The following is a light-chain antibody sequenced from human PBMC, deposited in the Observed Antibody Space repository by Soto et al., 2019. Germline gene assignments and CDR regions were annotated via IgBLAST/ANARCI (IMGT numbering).Light chain of an antibody. V-gene: IGKV3-15*01. CDR3: QQYDLATG. J-gene: IGKJ4*01. Sequence: EIVMTQSPDTLSVSPGERATLSCRASQSVSTNLAWYQQKPGQAPRLLIFNASTRATGTAAGFSGSGSGTEFTLTISRLQSEDFAVYYCQQYDLATGFGGGTKVEIK. CDR2: NAS. CDR1: QSVSTN.